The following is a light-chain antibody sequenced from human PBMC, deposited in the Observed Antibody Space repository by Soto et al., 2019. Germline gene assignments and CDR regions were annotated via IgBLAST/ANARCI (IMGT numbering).Light chain of an antibody. V-gene: IGLV1-44*01. J-gene: IGLJ7*01. Sequence: QSVLTQPPSASGTPGQRVTISCSGSSSNIGSNTVNWYQQLPGTAPKLLIYSNNQRPSGVPDRFSGSKSGTSASLAISGLQSEDEADYYCAAWDDILNGRAVFGGGTQLTVL. CDR2: SNN. CDR3: AAWDDILNGRAV. CDR1: SSNIGSNT.